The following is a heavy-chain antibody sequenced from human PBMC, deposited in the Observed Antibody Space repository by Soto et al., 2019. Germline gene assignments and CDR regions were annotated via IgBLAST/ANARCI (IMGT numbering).Heavy chain of an antibody. D-gene: IGHD5-12*01. V-gene: IGHV4-30-4*01. CDR2: IYYSGST. CDR1: GGSISSGDYY. J-gene: IGHJ6*02. Sequence: PSETLSLTCTVSGGSISSGDYYWSWIRQPPGKGLEWIGYIYYSGSTYYNPSLKSRVTISVDTSKNQFSLKLSSVTAADTAVYYCARDRTYSGYDFGDQPKDYYYYGMDVWGQGTTVTVSS. CDR3: ARDRTYSGYDFGDQPKDYYYYGMDV.